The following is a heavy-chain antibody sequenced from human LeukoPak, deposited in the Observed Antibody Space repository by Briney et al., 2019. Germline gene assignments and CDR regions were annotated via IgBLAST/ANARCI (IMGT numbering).Heavy chain of an antibody. CDR2: ISGSGGST. V-gene: IGHV3-23*01. D-gene: IGHD3-16*02. J-gene: IGHJ4*02. CDR3: AKHRLGELSLFDY. Sequence: GGSLRLSCAASGFTFSSYAMHWVRQAPGKGLEWVSAISGSGGSTYYADSVKGRFTISRDNSKNTLYLQMNSLRAEDTAVYYCAKHRLGELSLFDYWGQGTLVTVSS. CDR1: GFTFSSYA.